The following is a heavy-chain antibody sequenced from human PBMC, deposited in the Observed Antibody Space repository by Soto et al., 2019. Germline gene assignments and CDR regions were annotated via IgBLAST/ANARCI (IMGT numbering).Heavy chain of an antibody. V-gene: IGHV3-30-3*01. CDR2: ISYDGSNK. Sequence: QVQLVESGGGVVQPGRSLRLSCAASGFTFNSYAMHWVRQAPGRGLEWVAVISYDGSNKYYADSVKGRFTISRDNSKNTLYLQMNSLRAEETAVYYCASEQLAVLRGVLDYWGQGTLVTVSS. CDR1: GFTFNSYA. D-gene: IGHD1-1*01. J-gene: IGHJ4*02. CDR3: ASEQLAVLRGVLDY.